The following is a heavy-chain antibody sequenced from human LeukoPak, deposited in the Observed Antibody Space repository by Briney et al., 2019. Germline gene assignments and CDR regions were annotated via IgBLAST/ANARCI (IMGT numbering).Heavy chain of an antibody. V-gene: IGHV1-69*04. CDR1: GGTFSSYA. J-gene: IGHJ6*02. CDR2: IIPIFGIA. D-gene: IGHD6-6*01. CDR3: ARGPRSSDYYGVDV. Sequence: SVKVSCKASGGTFSSYAISWVRQAPGQGLEWMGRIIPIFGIANYAQKFQGRVTITADKSTSTAYMELSSLRSEDTAVYYCARGPRSSDYYGVDVWGQGTTVTVSS.